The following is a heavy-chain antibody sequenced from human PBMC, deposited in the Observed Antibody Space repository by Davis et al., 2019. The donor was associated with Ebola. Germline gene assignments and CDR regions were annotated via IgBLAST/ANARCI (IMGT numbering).Heavy chain of an antibody. V-gene: IGHV3-11*04. CDR3: ARDMMTLAYYGSGSNYFDY. D-gene: IGHD3-10*01. CDR1: GFTFSDYY. Sequence: PGGSLRLSCAASGFTFSDYYMSWIRQAPGKGLEWVSYISASGTTIKYVESLKGRFTISRDNAKNSLYLQMNSLRAEDTAVYYCARDMMTLAYYGSGSNYFDYWGQGTLVTVSS. CDR2: ISASGTTI. J-gene: IGHJ4*02.